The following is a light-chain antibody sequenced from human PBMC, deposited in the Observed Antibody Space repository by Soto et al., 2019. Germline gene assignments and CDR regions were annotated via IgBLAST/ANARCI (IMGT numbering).Light chain of an antibody. V-gene: IGKV1-5*01. CDR2: DAS. Sequence: DIQMSQSPSTPSAPLGHIFTISRRASQTISNWLAWYQQKPGKAPKLLIYDASSLESGVPSRFSGSGSGTEFTLTISSLQPEDFATYYCQKYNSFWTFGQGTKVDIK. CDR3: QKYNSFWT. CDR1: QTISNW. J-gene: IGKJ1*01.